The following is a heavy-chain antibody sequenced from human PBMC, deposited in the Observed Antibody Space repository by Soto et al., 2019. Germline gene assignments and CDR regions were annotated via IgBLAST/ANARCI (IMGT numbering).Heavy chain of an antibody. J-gene: IGHJ4*02. CDR1: GGTFSSYA. CDR3: VRVVAIPGYPDN. V-gene: IGHV1-69*01. D-gene: IGHD5-12*01. CDR2: IVPIVDTS. Sequence: QVQLVQSGAEVRQPASSVKVCCKTSGGTFSSYAISWVRQAPGQGLEWMGGIVPIVDTSTYGQKFQGRVTITADESTSTVYMELSSLRYDDTAVYYCVRVVAIPGYPDNWGQGTLVTVSS.